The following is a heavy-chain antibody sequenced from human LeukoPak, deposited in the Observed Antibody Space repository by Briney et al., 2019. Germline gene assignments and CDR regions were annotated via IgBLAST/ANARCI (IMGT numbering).Heavy chain of an antibody. CDR2: INSDGSST. J-gene: IGHJ3*02. Sequence: GGSLRLSCAASGFTFSSYAMHWVRQAPGKGLVWVSRINSDGSSTSYADSVKGRFTISRDNAKNTLYLQMNSLRAEDTAVYYCARDLYCGGDCYTDAFDIWGQGTMVTVSS. V-gene: IGHV3-74*01. CDR3: ARDLYCGGDCYTDAFDI. D-gene: IGHD2-21*02. CDR1: GFTFSSYA.